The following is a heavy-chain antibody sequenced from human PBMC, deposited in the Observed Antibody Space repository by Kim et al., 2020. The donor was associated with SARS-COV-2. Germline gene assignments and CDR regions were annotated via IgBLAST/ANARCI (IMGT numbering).Heavy chain of an antibody. Sequence: GGSLRLSCAASGFTFSSYGMHWVRQAPGKGLEWVAVISYDGSNKYYADSVKGRFTISRDNSKNTLYLQMNSLRAEDTAVYYCAREYYYGSGSYLWWEGRLNGMDVWGQGTTVTVSS. CDR1: GFTFSSYG. CDR2: ISYDGSNK. J-gene: IGHJ6*02. V-gene: IGHV3-33*05. CDR3: AREYYYGSGSYLWWEGRLNGMDV. D-gene: IGHD3-10*01.